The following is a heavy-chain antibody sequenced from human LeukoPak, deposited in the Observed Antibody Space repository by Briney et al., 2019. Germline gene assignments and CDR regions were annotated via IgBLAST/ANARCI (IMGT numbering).Heavy chain of an antibody. CDR3: ARHGRSFDL. CDR1: GGSISSYY. J-gene: IGHJ2*01. Sequence: PSETLSLTCTVSGGSISSYYWSWIRQPPGKGLEWIGYIFYTGSTDYNPSLKSRVTISVDTSKNQFSLKLSFVTAADTAVYYCARHGRSFDLWGRGTLVTVSS. D-gene: IGHD1-26*01. CDR2: IFYTGST. V-gene: IGHV4-59*01.